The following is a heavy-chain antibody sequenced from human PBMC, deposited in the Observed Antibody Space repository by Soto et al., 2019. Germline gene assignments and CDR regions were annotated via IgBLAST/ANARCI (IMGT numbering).Heavy chain of an antibody. V-gene: IGHV3-66*01. CDR1: GFTVSSNY. CDR3: ARAPSWTAGPFDY. J-gene: IGHJ4*02. Sequence: EVQLVESGGGLVQPGGSLRLSCAASGFTVSSNYMSWVRQAPGKGPEWVPVTYSGGSTYYADSVKGRFTISRDNSKNTLYLQMNSLRAEDTAVYYCARAPSWTAGPFDYWGQGTLVTVSS. D-gene: IGHD6-25*01. CDR2: TYSGGST.